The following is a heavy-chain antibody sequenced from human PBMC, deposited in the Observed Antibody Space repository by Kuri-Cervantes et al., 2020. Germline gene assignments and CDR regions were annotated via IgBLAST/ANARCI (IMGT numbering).Heavy chain of an antibody. Sequence: ASVKVSCKASGYTFIGYGISWVRQAPGQGLEWMGWISAYNGDTNYAQKLQGRVTLTTDTSTSTAYMELRSLRSEDTAVYYCARETSSIARINWFDPWGQGTLVTVSS. V-gene: IGHV1-18*01. CDR1: GYTFIGYG. J-gene: IGHJ5*02. D-gene: IGHD6-6*01. CDR3: ARETSSIARINWFDP. CDR2: ISAYNGDT.